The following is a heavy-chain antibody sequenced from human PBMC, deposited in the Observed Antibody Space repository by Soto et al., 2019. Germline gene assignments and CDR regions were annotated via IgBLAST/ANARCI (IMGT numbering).Heavy chain of an antibody. J-gene: IGHJ4*02. Sequence: SETLSLTCTVSGGSISSGDYYWSWIRQPPGKGLEWIGYIYYSGSTYYNPSLKSRVTISVDTSKNQFSLKLSPVTAADTAVYYCAKSYYDSSGQDTSRFDYWGQGTLVTVSS. V-gene: IGHV4-30-4*01. CDR2: IYYSGST. D-gene: IGHD3-22*01. CDR3: AKSYYDSSGQDTSRFDY. CDR1: GGSISSGDYY.